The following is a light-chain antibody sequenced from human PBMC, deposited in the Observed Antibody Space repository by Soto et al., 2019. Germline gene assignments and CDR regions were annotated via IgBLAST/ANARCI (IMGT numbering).Light chain of an antibody. J-gene: IGLJ1*01. CDR3: SSYISSSTYV. V-gene: IGLV2-14*01. CDR1: SSDIGRYNY. CDR2: DVS. Sequence: QPALTQPASVSGSPGQSITISCTGTSSDIGRYNYVSWYQQYPGKAPKVMIYDVSNRPSGVSNRFSDSKSGNTASLTISGLQAEDEADYYCSSYISSSTYVFGTGTKVTVL.